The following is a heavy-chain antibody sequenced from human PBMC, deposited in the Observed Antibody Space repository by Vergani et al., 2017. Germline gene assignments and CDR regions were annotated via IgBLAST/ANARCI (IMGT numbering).Heavy chain of an antibody. CDR1: GGSISSSSYY. CDR3: ARGRRKWPLTFGNWFDP. J-gene: IGHJ5*02. CDR2: INHSGST. V-gene: IGHV4-39*07. Sequence: QLQLQESGPGLVKPSETLSLTCTVSGGSISSSSYYWGWIRQPPGKGLEWIGEINHSGSTNYNPSLKSRVTISVDTSKNQFSLKLSSVTAADTAVYYCARGRRKWPLTFGNWFDPWGQGTLVTVSS. D-gene: IGHD5-12*01.